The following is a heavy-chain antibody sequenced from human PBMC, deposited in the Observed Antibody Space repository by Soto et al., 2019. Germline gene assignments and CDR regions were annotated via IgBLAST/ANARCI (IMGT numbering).Heavy chain of an antibody. D-gene: IGHD3-10*01. CDR1: GFTFSPNP. Sequence: EAQLLESGGGLVKRGGSLRLSFAASGFTFSPNPLGWVPQAPGKGLEWVSTVTGGGHTTYNADSVNGRFTISRDNSKNTLYLQMNNLRAEDTAIYYCASSSGDLDVYGMDIWGPGTTVTVSS. J-gene: IGHJ6*02. CDR3: ASSSGDLDVYGMDI. V-gene: IGHV3-23*01. CDR2: VTGGGHTT.